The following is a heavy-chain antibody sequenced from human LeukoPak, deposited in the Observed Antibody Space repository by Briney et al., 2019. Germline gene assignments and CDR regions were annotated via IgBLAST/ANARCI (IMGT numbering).Heavy chain of an antibody. V-gene: IGHV1-2*04. J-gene: IGHJ4*02. CDR1: GYTFTGYY. CDR3: ARDSVDTATLQFGY. D-gene: IGHD5-18*01. Sequence: GASVKVSCKASGYTFTGYYMHWVRQAPGQGLEWMGWINPNSGGTNYAQKFQGWVTMTRDTSISTAYMELSRLRSDDTAVYYCARDSVDTATLQFGYWGQGTLVTVSS. CDR2: INPNSGGT.